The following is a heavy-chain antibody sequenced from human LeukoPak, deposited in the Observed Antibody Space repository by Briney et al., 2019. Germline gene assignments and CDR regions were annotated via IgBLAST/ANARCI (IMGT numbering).Heavy chain of an antibody. CDR2: INWNGGGT. CDR1: GFTFTDYG. J-gene: IGHJ6*02. Sequence: GRSLRLSCAATGFTFTDYGMHWVRQPPGKGLEWVSSINWNGGGTDYADSVKGRFTISRDNAKNSLYLQLSSLRPEAPALYYCAKHMRATNTYSFFGLDVWGQGTTVTVSS. D-gene: IGHD1-26*01. V-gene: IGHV3-9*01. CDR3: AKHMRATNTYSFFGLDV.